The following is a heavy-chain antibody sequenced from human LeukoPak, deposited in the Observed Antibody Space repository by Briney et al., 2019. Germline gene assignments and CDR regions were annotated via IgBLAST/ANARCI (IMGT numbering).Heavy chain of an antibody. Sequence: ASVKVSCKASGSTFTAYYIHWVRQAPGQRLEWMGWINPNSGGTNYAQPFQGRVTVTRDTSISTAYMELSRLRSDDTAVYYCARGPVPDYYYYVMDVWGQGTTVTVSS. CDR2: INPNSGGT. J-gene: IGHJ6*02. D-gene: IGHD2-2*01. CDR1: GSTFTAYY. CDR3: ARGPVPDYYYYVMDV. V-gene: IGHV1-2*02.